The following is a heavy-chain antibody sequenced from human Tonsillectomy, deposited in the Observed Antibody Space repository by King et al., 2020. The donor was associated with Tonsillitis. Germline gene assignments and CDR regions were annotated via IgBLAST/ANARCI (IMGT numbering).Heavy chain of an antibody. Sequence: VQLVETGGGLIQPGGSLRLSCAASGFTVSDHYMSWVRQAPGKGLEWVSVIYSGGGTYYADSVKGRFTISRDNSKNTLYLQMNSLRAEDTAVYYCARDHYYDSSGLGYWGQGTLVTVSS. J-gene: IGHJ4*02. CDR3: ARDHYYDSSGLGY. CDR1: GFTVSDHY. CDR2: IYSGGGT. D-gene: IGHD3-22*01. V-gene: IGHV3-53*02.